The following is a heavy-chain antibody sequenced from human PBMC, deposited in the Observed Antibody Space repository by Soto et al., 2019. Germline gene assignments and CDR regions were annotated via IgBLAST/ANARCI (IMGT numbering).Heavy chain of an antibody. J-gene: IGHJ3*02. CDR1: GGSISSSSYY. Sequence: QLQLQESGPGLVKPSETLSLTCTVSGGSISSSSYYWGWIRQPPGKGLEWIGSIYYSGSTYYNPPLKSRVPISVDTSKNQFSLELSSVTGADTAVYYCARHLGCGDPDYAFDIWGQGTMVTGSS. D-gene: IGHD3-10*01. V-gene: IGHV4-39*01. CDR3: ARHLGCGDPDYAFDI. CDR2: IYYSGST.